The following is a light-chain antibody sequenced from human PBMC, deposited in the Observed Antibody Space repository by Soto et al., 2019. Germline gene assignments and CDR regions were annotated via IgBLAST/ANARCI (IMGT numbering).Light chain of an antibody. V-gene: IGKV1-39*01. CDR2: AAS. CDR1: QSISNY. Sequence: DIQMTQSPSSLSASVGYRVSITCRASQSISNYLNWYQQKPGKAPKLLIFAASSLQSGVPSRFSGSGSGTDFTLTVSSLQPEDFATYYCQQTYTSRITFGLGTRLEIK. CDR3: QQTYTSRIT. J-gene: IGKJ5*01.